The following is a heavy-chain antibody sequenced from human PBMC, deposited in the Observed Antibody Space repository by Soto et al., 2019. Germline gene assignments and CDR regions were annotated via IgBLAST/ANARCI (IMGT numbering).Heavy chain of an antibody. CDR1: GFTFSNYP. Sequence: EVQVSESGGGLVQPGGSLRLSGATSGFTFSNYPMNWVRQAPGKGLEWVSGISAGGDRTYYADSVKGRFTIFRDNSKNLVSLRMNSLRVEDTAVYYCARRVWGQGTLVTVSS. J-gene: IGHJ4*02. CDR3: ARRV. CDR2: ISAGGDRT. V-gene: IGHV3-23*01.